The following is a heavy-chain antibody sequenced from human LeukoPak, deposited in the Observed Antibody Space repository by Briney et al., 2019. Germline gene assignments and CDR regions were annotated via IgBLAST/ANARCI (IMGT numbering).Heavy chain of an antibody. CDR2: IIPIFGTA. J-gene: IGHJ3*02. CDR1: GGTFSSYA. D-gene: IGHD6-13*01. Sequence: SVKVSCKASGGTFSSYAISWVRQSPGQGLEWMGGIIPIFGTANYAQKFQGRVTITTDESTSTAYMELSSLRSEDTAVYYCARDRPYSSSWTSAFDIWGQGTMVTVSS. V-gene: IGHV1-69*05. CDR3: ARDRPYSSSWTSAFDI.